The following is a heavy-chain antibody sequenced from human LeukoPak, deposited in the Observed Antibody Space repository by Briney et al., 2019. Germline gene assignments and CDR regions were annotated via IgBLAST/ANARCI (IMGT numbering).Heavy chain of an antibody. J-gene: IGHJ3*02. D-gene: IGHD5-24*01. CDR3: ARQMATTDAFDI. Sequence: GASVKVSCKAPGGTFSSYAISWVRQAPGQGLEWMGGIIPIFGTANYAQKFQGRVTIATDESTSTAYMELSSLRSEDTAVCYCARQMATTDAFDIWGQGTMVTVSS. CDR1: GGTFSSYA. CDR2: IIPIFGTA. V-gene: IGHV1-69*05.